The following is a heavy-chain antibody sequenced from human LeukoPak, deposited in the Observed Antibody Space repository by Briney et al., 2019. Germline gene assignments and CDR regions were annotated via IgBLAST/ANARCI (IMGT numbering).Heavy chain of an antibody. V-gene: IGHV3-11*06. CDR2: ISSTGSYT. CDR3: ARGYCANGVCYSVTDY. CDR1: GFTFSDYY. J-gene: IGHJ4*02. D-gene: IGHD2-8*01. Sequence: GGSLRLSCAASGFTFSDYYTNWVRQAPGKGLKWVSYISSTGSYTKYADSVKGRFTISRDNAKNSLYLQMNSLRAEDTAVYYCARGYCANGVCYSVTDYWGQGTLVTVSS.